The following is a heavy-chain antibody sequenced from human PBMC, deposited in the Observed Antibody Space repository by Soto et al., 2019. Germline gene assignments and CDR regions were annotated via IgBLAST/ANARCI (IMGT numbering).Heavy chain of an antibody. Sequence: ASVKVSCKASGYTFTSYAMHWVRQAPGQRLEWMGWISAGNGNTEYSQKFQGRVTITRDTSASTAYMELSSLRSEDTAVYYCALCAGGLGYYYYYMDVWGKGTTVTVSS. CDR1: GYTFTSYA. V-gene: IGHV1-3*01. CDR2: ISAGNGNT. D-gene: IGHD2-2*01. J-gene: IGHJ6*03. CDR3: ALCAGGLGYYYYYMDV.